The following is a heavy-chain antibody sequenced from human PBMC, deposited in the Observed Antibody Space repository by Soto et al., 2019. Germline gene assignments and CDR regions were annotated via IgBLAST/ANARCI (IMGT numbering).Heavy chain of an antibody. J-gene: IGHJ4*02. CDR1: GYTFTSYY. Sequence: AAVKVSCKASGYTFTSYYMHWVRQAPGQGLEWMGIINPSGGSTSYAQKFQGRVTMTRDTSTSTVYMELSSLKSDETAFYYCVRGVTAGVDYWGQGTLVTVSS. CDR3: VRGVTAGVDY. D-gene: IGHD1-26*01. V-gene: IGHV1-46*01. CDR2: INPSGGST.